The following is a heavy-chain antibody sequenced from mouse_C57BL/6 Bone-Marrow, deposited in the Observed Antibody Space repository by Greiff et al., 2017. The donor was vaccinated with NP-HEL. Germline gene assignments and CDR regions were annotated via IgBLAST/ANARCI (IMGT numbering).Heavy chain of an antibody. CDR2: IYPGDGDT. V-gene: IGHV1-82*01. CDR1: GYAFSSYW. CDR3: ACILRRPYNATDY. D-gene: IGHD2-12*01. J-gene: IGHJ4*01. Sequence: QVQLQQSGPELVKPGASVKISCKASGYAFSSYWMNWVKQRPGQGLEWIGRIYPGDGDTTYNEKFKGKATLTADKSSSTAVMQVSSLTSEHSTVYYCACILRRPYNATDYWGQGTSVTVSS.